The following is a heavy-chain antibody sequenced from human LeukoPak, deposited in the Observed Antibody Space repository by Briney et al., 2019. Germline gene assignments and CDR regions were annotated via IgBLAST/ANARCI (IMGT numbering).Heavy chain of an antibody. CDR2: ISYDGSNK. CDR3: AKGSIYRCSGNSCYSVY. J-gene: IGHJ4*02. V-gene: IGHV3-30*18. CDR1: GFTFSNYG. Sequence: GRSLRLSCAASGFTFSNYGMHWVRQAPGKGLEWVAVISYDGSNKYYADSVKGRFTISRDNSKNTLYLQMNSLRVEDTAVYYCAKGSIYRCSGNSCYSVYWGQGTLVTVSS. D-gene: IGHD5-12*01.